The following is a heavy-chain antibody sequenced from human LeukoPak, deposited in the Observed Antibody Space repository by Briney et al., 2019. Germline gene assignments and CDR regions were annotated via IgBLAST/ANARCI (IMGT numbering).Heavy chain of an antibody. J-gene: IGHJ4*02. Sequence: SEILSLTCTVSGGSISSSSYYWGWIRQPPGKGLEWIGSIYYSGSTYYNPSLKSRVSISVDTSKNQFSLKLTSMTAADTAVYYCTRGALLWFGDKMEYYFDYWGQGTLLTVSS. CDR1: GGSISSSSYY. V-gene: IGHV4-39*07. CDR2: IYYSGST. D-gene: IGHD3-10*01. CDR3: TRGALLWFGDKMEYYFDY.